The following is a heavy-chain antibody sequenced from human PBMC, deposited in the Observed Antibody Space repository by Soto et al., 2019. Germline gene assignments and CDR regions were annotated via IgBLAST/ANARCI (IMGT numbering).Heavy chain of an antibody. CDR3: ARDRYSSSWTVAYYYYGMDV. D-gene: IGHD6-13*01. Sequence: SCKASGYTFTSYGISWVRQAPGKGLEWVAVISYDGSNKYYADSVKGRFTISRDNSKNTLYLQMNSLRAEDTAVYYCARDRYSSSWTVAYYYYGMDVWGQGTTVTVSS. J-gene: IGHJ6*02. V-gene: IGHV3-30-3*01. CDR1: GYTFTSYG. CDR2: ISYDGSNK.